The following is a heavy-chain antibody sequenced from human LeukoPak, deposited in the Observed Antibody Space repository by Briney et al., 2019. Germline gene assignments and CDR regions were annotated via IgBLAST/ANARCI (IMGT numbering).Heavy chain of an antibody. CDR3: ARLLYSSSSGVGY. V-gene: IGHV4-39*01. CDR2: IYYSGTT. CDR1: GGSISSSSYF. D-gene: IGHD6-6*01. J-gene: IGHJ4*02. Sequence: SETLSLTCTVSGGSISSSSYFWGWIRQPPGKGLEWIGSIYYSGTTHYNPSLKSRVTIPVDMSKNQFSLKLSSVTAADTAVYYRARLLYSSSSGVGYWGQGTLVTVS.